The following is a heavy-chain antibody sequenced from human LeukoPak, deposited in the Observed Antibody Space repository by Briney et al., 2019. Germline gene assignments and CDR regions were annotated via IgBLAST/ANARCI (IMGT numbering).Heavy chain of an antibody. D-gene: IGHD3-3*01. V-gene: IGHV1-18*01. J-gene: IGHJ6*02. CDR1: GYTLTSYG. CDR3: ARDDFWSGYELLTDYYGMDV. CDR2: ISAYNGNT. Sequence: ASVKVSCKASGYTLTSYGISWVRQAPGQGLEWMGWISAYNGNTNYAQKFQGRVTITADKSTSTAYMELSSLRSEDTAVYYCARDDFWSGYELLTDYYGMDVWGQGTTVTVSS.